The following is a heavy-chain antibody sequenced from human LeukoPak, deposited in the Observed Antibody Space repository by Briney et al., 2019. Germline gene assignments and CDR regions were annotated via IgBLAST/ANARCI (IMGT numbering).Heavy chain of an antibody. CDR2: IYYSGST. CDR1: GGSIGSYY. CDR3: ARYRYGSGSLFYFDY. Sequence: SETLSLTCTVSGGSIGSYYWNWIRQPPGKGLEWIGYIYYSGSTNYNPSLKSRVTISVDKSKNQFSLKLSSVTAADTAVYYCARYRYGSGSLFYFDYWGQGTLVTVSS. J-gene: IGHJ4*02. D-gene: IGHD3-10*01. V-gene: IGHV4-59*12.